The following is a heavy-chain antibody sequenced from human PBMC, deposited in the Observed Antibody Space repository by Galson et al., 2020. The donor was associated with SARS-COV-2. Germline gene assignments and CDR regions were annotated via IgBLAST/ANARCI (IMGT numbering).Heavy chain of an antibody. V-gene: IGHV1-18*01. D-gene: IGHD2-21*02. CDR2: ISAYNGNT. Sequence: ASVKVSCKASGYSFITYGFSWVRQAPGQGLEWMGWISAYNGNTNYAQKLQGRVTMTTETSTSTAYMELRNLRSDDTAVYYCAGDPDLWSGDWYGMDVWGQGTTVTVSS. CDR1: GYSFITYG. CDR3: AGDPDLWSGDWYGMDV. J-gene: IGHJ6*02.